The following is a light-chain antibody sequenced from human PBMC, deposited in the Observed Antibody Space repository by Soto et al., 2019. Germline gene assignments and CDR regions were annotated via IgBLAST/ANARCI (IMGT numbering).Light chain of an antibody. CDR2: GVS. CDR3: QQSYTAPSIT. Sequence: IQLTQSTSSLSASGGDRVTITFRSSQSISSSLNWYQQKSGKAPNLLIYGVSRLQGGVPSRFSGSGSGTDFTLSISSLQPEDFATYYCQQSYTAPSITFGQGTRLE. CDR1: QSISSS. V-gene: IGKV1-39*01. J-gene: IGKJ5*01.